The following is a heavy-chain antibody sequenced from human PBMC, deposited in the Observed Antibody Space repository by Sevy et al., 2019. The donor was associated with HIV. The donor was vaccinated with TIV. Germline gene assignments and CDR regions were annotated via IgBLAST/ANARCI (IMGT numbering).Heavy chain of an antibody. CDR1: GFNISSAS. V-gene: IGHV3-15*07. CDR2: IKAKMDAETT. CDR3: TTRPYGSIIDY. D-gene: IGHD3-10*01. J-gene: IGHJ4*02. Sequence: GGSLRLSCGGSGFNISSASMNWVRQAPGRGLEWVGRIKAKMDAETTDYGAPVKGRFIISRDDSRKTVYVQLNSVKSEDTAMYFCTTRPYGSIIDYWGQGTLVTVSS.